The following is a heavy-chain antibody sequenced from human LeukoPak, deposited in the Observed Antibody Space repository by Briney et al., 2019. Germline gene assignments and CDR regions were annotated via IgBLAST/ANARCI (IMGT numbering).Heavy chain of an antibody. CDR1: GFTFSSYA. CDR2: RSYDGSNK. J-gene: IGHJ3*02. CDR3: ARKGQSGTAKDAFDI. V-gene: IGHV3-30*04. D-gene: IGHD6-25*01. Sequence: GGSLRLSCAASGFTFSSYAMHWVRQAPGKGLEWVGVRSYDGSNKYYADSVKGRFTISRDNSKNTLYLQMNSLRAEDTAVYYCARKGQSGTAKDAFDIWGQGTMVTVSS.